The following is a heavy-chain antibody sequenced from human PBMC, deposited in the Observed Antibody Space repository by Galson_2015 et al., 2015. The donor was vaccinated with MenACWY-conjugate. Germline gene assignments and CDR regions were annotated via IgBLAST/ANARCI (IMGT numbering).Heavy chain of an antibody. V-gene: IGHV3-23*01. J-gene: IGHJ4*02. CDR1: GITFSSYA. Sequence: SLRLSCAASGITFSSYAMSWVRQAPGKGLEWVSSISISGGSTYYADSVKGRFTISRDNSKNTLYLQMDSLSAEDTAVYYCASRRTFFDYWGQGTLVTVSS. CDR2: ISISGGST. CDR3: ASRRTFFDY.